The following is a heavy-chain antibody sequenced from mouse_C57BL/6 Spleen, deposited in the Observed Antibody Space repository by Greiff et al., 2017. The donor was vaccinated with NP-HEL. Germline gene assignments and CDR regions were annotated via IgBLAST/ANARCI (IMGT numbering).Heavy chain of an antibody. Sequence: QVQLQQPGAELVKPGASVKMSCKASGYTFTSYWITWVKQRPGQGLEWIGDIYPGSGSTNYNEKFKSKATLTVDTSSSTAYMQLSSLTSEDSAVYYCAREGMGSSYVYYAMDYWGQGTSVTVSS. CDR1: GYTFTSYW. V-gene: IGHV1-55*01. D-gene: IGHD1-1*01. CDR2: IYPGSGST. J-gene: IGHJ4*01. CDR3: AREGMGSSYVYYAMDY.